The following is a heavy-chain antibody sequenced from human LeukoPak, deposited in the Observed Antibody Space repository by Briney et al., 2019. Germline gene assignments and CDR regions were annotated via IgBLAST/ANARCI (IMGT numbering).Heavy chain of an antibody. V-gene: IGHV3-23*01. Sequence: GGSLRLSCAASGFTFSSYAMSWVRQAPGKGLEWVSAISSIGGSTHYADSVKGRFTISRDNSKNTLYLQMNSLSAEDTAVYYCAQDHYDFWSGYYPIVAGALGAFDIWGQGTMVTVSS. CDR3: AQDHYDFWSGYYPIVAGALGAFDI. CDR1: GFTFSSYA. D-gene: IGHD3-3*01. CDR2: ISSIGGST. J-gene: IGHJ3*02.